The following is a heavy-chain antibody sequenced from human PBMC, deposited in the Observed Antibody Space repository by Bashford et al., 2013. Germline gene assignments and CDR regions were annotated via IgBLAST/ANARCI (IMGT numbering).Heavy chain of an antibody. V-gene: IGHV3-30*18. CDR1: GFTFSSYG. J-gene: IGHJ4*02. CDR2: ISYDRSNK. D-gene: IGHD5-24*01. Sequence: GGSLRLSCAASGFTFSSYGMHWVRQAPGKGLEWVAVISYDRSNKYYADSVKGRFTISRDNSKNTLYLQMNSLRAEDTAVYYCAKWGSLGAPEEMATIEYWGQGTLVTVSS. CDR3: AKWGSLGAPEEMATIEY.